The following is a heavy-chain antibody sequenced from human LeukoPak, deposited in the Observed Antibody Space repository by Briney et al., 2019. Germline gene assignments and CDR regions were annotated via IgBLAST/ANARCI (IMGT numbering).Heavy chain of an antibody. J-gene: IGHJ4*02. CDR1: GEPFSGYY. V-gene: IGHV4-34*01. D-gene: IGHD6-6*01. Sequence: PSETLSLTCAVYGEPFSGYYWTWIRQPPGKGLEWIGQIDHSGSVNYNPSLESRVSISVDKPKKQLSLKVNSVTAADTAVYFCARGHSTSGFDYWGQGARVSVSS. CDR2: IDHSGSV. CDR3: ARGHSTSGFDY.